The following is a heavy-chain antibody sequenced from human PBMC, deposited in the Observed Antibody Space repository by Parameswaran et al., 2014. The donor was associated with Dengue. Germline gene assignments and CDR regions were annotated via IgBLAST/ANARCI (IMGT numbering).Heavy chain of an antibody. J-gene: IGHJ4*02. D-gene: IGHD3-22*01. CDR2: ISSSSSYI. Sequence: KWIRQPPGKGLEWVSSISSSSSYIYYADSVKGRFTISRDNAKNSLYLQMNSLRAEDTAVYYCARGETVVVVPPDYWGQGTLVTVSS. CDR3: ARGETVVVVPPDY. V-gene: IGHV3-21*01.